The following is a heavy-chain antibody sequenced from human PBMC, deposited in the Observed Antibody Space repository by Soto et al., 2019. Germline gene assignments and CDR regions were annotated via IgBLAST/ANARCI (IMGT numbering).Heavy chain of an antibody. Sequence: ASVKVSCKASGYTFTSYGISWVRQAPGQGLEWMGWISAYNGNTNYAQKLQGRVTMTTDTSTSTAYMELRSLRSDDTAVYYCAREDLCSGGSCYPSDYWGQGTLVTVSS. J-gene: IGHJ4*02. V-gene: IGHV1-18*01. D-gene: IGHD2-15*01. CDR3: AREDLCSGGSCYPSDY. CDR2: ISAYNGNT. CDR1: GYTFTSYG.